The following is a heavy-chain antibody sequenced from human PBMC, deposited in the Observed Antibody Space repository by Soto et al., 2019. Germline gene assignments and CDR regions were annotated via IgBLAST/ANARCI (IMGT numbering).Heavy chain of an antibody. J-gene: IGHJ1*01. V-gene: IGHV3-66*01. D-gene: IGHD2-15*01. CDR3: ARDQNCSGGSCYAEYFQH. Sequence: EVQLVESGGGLVQPGGSLRLSCAAPGFSVSSDYMSWVRQAPGKGLEWVSVIYSDGSTYYADSVKGRFSVSRDNSKNTLYLQMNSLRAGDTAVYYCARDQNCSGGSCYAEYFQHWGQGTLVTVSA. CDR2: IYSDGST. CDR1: GFSVSSDY.